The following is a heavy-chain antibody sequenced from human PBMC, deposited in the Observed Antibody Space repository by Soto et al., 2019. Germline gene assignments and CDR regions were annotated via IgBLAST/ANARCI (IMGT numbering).Heavy chain of an antibody. J-gene: IGHJ6*02. V-gene: IGHV1-69*13. CDR1: GGTFSSYS. Sequence: GASVKVSCKASGGTFSSYSISWVRQAPGQGLEWMGGIIPIFGTANYAQKFQGRVTIAADESTSTAYMELSSLRSEDTAVYYCAIPGDDILTGYAGPIPGYYYYGMDVWGQGTTVTVSS. D-gene: IGHD3-9*01. CDR3: AIPGDDILTGYAGPIPGYYYYGMDV. CDR2: IIPIFGTA.